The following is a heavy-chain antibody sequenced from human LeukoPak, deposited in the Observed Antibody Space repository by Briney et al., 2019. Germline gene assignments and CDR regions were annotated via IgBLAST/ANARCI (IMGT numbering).Heavy chain of an antibody. Sequence: SETLSLTCTVSGGSISSYYWSWIRQPPGKGLEWIGYIYYSGSTNYNPALKSRVTISVDTSKNQFSLKLSSVTAADTAVYYCARYSSSWYLDDAFDIWGQGTMVTVSS. V-gene: IGHV4-59*01. CDR2: IYYSGST. CDR1: GGSISSYY. D-gene: IGHD6-13*01. J-gene: IGHJ3*02. CDR3: ARYSSSWYLDDAFDI.